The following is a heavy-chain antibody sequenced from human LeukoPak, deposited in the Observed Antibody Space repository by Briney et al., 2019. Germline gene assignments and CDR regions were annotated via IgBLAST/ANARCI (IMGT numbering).Heavy chain of an antibody. CDR2: IYSGGST. CDR1: GFTVSSNY. J-gene: IGHJ4*02. Sequence: GGSLRLSCAASGFTVSSNYMSWVRQAPGKGLEWVSVIYSGGSTYYTDSVRGRCTISRDNSKNTLYLQMNSLRAEDTAVYYCARAKGNYWGQGTLVTVSS. CDR3: ARAKGNY. V-gene: IGHV3-53*01.